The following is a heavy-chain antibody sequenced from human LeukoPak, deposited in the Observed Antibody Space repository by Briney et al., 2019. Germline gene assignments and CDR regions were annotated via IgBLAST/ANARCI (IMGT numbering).Heavy chain of an antibody. V-gene: IGHV4-4*09. J-gene: IGHJ4*02. D-gene: IGHD6-6*01. CDR2: IHASGPT. Sequence: KPSETLSLTCAVYGGSFSGYYWSWIRRPPGKGLEWIAYIHASGPTNYNPSLKSRITISVDTSKNQFSLKLSSVTAADTAVYYCARHDAGIAARPFDNWGQGTLVTVSS. CDR1: GGSFSGYY. CDR3: ARHDAGIAARPFDN.